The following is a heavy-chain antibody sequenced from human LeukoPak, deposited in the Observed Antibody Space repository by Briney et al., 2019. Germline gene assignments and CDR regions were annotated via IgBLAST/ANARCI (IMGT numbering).Heavy chain of an antibody. V-gene: IGHV3-48*03. J-gene: IGHJ3*02. CDR1: GFAFSSSE. CDR3: ARERVTTGGDACDI. CDR2: ISSLGTKI. D-gene: IGHD4-11*01. Sequence: GGSLRLSCTASGFAFSSSEMNWVRQAPGEGLEWVSYISSLGTKIYYADSVRGRFTMSRDNAKNSLYLQMNSLTAEDTAIYYCARERVTTGGDACDIWGHGTMVTVSS.